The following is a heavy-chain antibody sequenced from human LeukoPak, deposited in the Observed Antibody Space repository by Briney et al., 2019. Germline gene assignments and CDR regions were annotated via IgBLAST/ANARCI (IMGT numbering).Heavy chain of an antibody. CDR1: GGSISSGSYY. D-gene: IGHD6-13*01. J-gene: IGHJ6*02. CDR3: ARDRGKQQPGNYYYGMDV. CDR2: IYTSGST. Sequence: PSQTLSLTCTVSGGSISSGSYYWSWIRQPAGKGLEWIGRIYTSGSTNYNPSLKSRVTISVDTSKNQFSLKLSSVTAADTAVYYCARDRGKQQPGNYYYGMDVWGQGTTVTVSS. V-gene: IGHV4-61*02.